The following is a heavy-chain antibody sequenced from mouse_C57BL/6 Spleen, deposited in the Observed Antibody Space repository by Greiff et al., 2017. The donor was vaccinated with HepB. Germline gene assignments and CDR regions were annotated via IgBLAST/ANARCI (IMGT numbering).Heavy chain of an antibody. CDR1: GYAFTNYL. CDR3: ARSGSSYYFDY. D-gene: IGHD1-1*01. Sequence: VQVVESGAELVRPGTSVKVSCKASGYAFTNYLIEWVKQRPGQGLEWIGVINPGSGGTNYNEKFKGKATLTADKSSSTAYMQLSSLTSEDSAVYFCARSGSSYYFDYWGQGTTLTVSS. V-gene: IGHV1-54*01. CDR2: INPGSGGT. J-gene: IGHJ2*01.